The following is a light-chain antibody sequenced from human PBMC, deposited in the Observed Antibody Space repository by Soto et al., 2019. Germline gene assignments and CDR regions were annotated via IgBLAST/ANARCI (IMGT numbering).Light chain of an antibody. V-gene: IGKV3-15*01. Sequence: EIVMKQSPATLSVSPGERATLSCRDSQSVSSNLAWYQQKPGKAPRLLIYGASTRETGIQARFSGSGAGPECTRPISSLKSEDFAVDYCQQYNNWTRTFGQGTKVDIK. CDR1: QSVSSN. CDR3: QQYNNWTRT. J-gene: IGKJ1*01. CDR2: GAS.